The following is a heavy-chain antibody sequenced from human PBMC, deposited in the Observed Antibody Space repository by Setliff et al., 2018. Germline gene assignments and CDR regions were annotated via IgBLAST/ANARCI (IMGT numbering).Heavy chain of an antibody. CDR2: IYRSGST. Sequence: SETLSLTCTVSGYSISSGYYWGWIRQAPGKGLEWIASIYRSGSTYYNPSLKSRVTISVDTSKNQFSLKLSSVTAADTAVYYCARGRIQLWKYYFDYWGQGTLVTVSS. V-gene: IGHV4-38-2*02. J-gene: IGHJ4*02. CDR1: GYSISSGYY. D-gene: IGHD5-18*01. CDR3: ARGRIQLWKYYFDY.